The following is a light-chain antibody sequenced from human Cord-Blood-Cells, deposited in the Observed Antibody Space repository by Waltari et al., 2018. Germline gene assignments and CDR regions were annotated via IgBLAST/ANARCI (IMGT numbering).Light chain of an antibody. CDR3: SSYTSSSTPV. J-gene: IGLJ2*01. CDR2: DVS. Sequence: QSALTQPASVSGSPGQSITISCTGTSSDGGGYNYVSWYQQHPGKAPKLMIYDVSTRPSGVSNRFCGSKSGNTASLTISGLQAEDEADYYCSSYTSSSTPVFGGGTKLTVL. CDR1: SSDGGGYNY. V-gene: IGLV2-14*01.